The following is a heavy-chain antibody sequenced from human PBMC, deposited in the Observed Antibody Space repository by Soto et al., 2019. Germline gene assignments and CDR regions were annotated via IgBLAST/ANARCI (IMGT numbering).Heavy chain of an antibody. CDR3: AKGKGYCSSTSCYDNVGFDY. J-gene: IGHJ4*02. CDR1: GFTFSSYA. CDR2: ISGSGGST. V-gene: IGHV3-23*01. Sequence: GGSLRLSCAASGFTFSSYAMSWVRQAPGKGLEWVSAISGSGGSTYYADSVKGRFTISRDNSKNTLYLQMNSLRAEDTAVYYCAKGKGYCSSTSCYDNVGFDYWGQGTLVTVSS. D-gene: IGHD2-2*01.